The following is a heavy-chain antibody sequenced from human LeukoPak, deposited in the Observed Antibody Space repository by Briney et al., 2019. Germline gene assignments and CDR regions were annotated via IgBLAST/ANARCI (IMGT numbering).Heavy chain of an antibody. D-gene: IGHD2-2*01. Sequence: PGGSLRLSCAASGFTFSSYSMNWVRQAPGKGLEWVSSISSSSSYIDYADSVKGRFTISRDNAKNSLYLQMNSLRAEDTAVYYCARTVTVVVPAANWFDPWGQGTLVTVSS. CDR3: ARTVTVVVPAANWFDP. J-gene: IGHJ5*02. V-gene: IGHV3-21*01. CDR1: GFTFSSYS. CDR2: ISSSSSYI.